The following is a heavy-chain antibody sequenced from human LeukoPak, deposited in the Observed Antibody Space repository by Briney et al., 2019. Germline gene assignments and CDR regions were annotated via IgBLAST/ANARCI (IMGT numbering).Heavy chain of an antibody. Sequence: GGSLRLSCAASGFTFSSYWMHWVRQAPGKGLVWVSRINTDGSSTSYADSVKGRFTISRDNAKNTLYLQMNSLRAEDTAVYYCARVAVHGSGYYPEYYFDYWGQGTLVTVSS. V-gene: IGHV3-74*01. D-gene: IGHD3-22*01. CDR2: INTDGSST. CDR1: GFTFSSYW. J-gene: IGHJ4*02. CDR3: ARVAVHGSGYYPEYYFDY.